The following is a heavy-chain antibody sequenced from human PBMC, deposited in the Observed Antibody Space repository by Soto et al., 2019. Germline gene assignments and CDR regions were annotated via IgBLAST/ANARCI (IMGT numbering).Heavy chain of an antibody. J-gene: IGHJ6*02. D-gene: IGHD3-3*01. CDR3: ARAHDYDFWSGYSAYYYYGMDV. Sequence: SVKVSCKASGYTFTSYAMNWVRQAPGQGLEWMGWINTNTGNPTYAQGFTGRFVFSLDTSVSTAYLQICSLKAEDTAVYYCARAHDYDFWSGYSAYYYYGMDVWGQGTTVTVSS. CDR1: GYTFTSYA. CDR2: INTNTGNP. V-gene: IGHV7-4-1*01.